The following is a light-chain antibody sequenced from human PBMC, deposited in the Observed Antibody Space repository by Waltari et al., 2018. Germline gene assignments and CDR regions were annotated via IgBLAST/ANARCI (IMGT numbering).Light chain of an antibody. V-gene: IGKV3-20*01. Sequence: EIVLTQSPGTLSLSPGERATLSCRASQSIGRYLAWYQQKPDQAPRLLIYAASTRATGIPDRFSGSGSGIDFSLSISRLEPEDFAVYYCQNHERLPATFGQGTKVEIK. CDR3: QNHERLPAT. CDR1: QSIGRY. J-gene: IGKJ1*01. CDR2: AAS.